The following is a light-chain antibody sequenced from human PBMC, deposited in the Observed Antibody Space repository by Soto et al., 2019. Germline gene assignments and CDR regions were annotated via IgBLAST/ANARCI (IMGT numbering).Light chain of an antibody. CDR1: QDISNY. J-gene: IGKJ1*01. CDR3: QQYDNLPRTWT. CDR2: DAS. Sequence: DIQMTQSPSSLSASVGDSVTITCQAGQDISNYLNWYQQKPGKAPKLLIYDASNLETGVPSRFSGSGSGTDFTFTISSLQPEDIATYYCQQYDNLPRTWTFGQGTKV. V-gene: IGKV1-33*01.